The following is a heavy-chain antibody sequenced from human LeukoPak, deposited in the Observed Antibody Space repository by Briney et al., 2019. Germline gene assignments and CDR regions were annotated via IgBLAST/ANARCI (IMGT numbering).Heavy chain of an antibody. CDR2: ICSNCSYI. V-gene: IGHV3-21*01. J-gene: IGHJ6*02. D-gene: IGHD4-23*01. CDR3: ARDPYYGSNSRYYYYYGMDV. CDR1: GFTFNSHS. Sequence: GSLKLSCAASGFTFNSHSMNWVRQAPGKGPEWVPSICSNCSYIYYADSVKGRFTISRDNAKNSLYLQINSLRAEDRAVYYCARDPYYGSNSRYYYYYGMDVWGQGTTVTVSS.